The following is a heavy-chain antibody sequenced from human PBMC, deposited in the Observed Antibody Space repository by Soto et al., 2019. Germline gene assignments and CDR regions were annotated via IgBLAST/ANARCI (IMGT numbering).Heavy chain of an antibody. CDR2: INHSGST. Sequence: SETLSLTCAVYGGSFSGYYWSWIRQPPGTGLDWIGEINHSGSTNYNPSLKSRVTISVDTSKNQFSLKLTSVTAADTAVYYCARDIPWGACYLDSWGQGTLVTVSS. J-gene: IGHJ4*02. D-gene: IGHD1-26*01. V-gene: IGHV4-34*01. CDR3: ARDIPWGACYLDS. CDR1: GGSFSGYY.